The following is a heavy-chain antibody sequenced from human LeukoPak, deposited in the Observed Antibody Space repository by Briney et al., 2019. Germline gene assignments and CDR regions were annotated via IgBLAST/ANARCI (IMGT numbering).Heavy chain of an antibody. CDR1: GFTFSSYG. CDR3: AKVDDILTGKGSFDY. Sequence: GGSLRLSCAASGFTFSSYGMHWVRQAPGKGLEWVSAISSSGGNIYYADSVKGRFTISRDNSKNTMYLQMNSLRAEDTAVYYCAKVDDILTGKGSFDYWGQGTLVTVSS. V-gene: IGHV3-23*01. CDR2: ISSSGGNI. J-gene: IGHJ4*02. D-gene: IGHD3-9*01.